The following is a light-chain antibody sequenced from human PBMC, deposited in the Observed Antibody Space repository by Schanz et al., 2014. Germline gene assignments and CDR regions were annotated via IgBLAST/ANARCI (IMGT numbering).Light chain of an antibody. CDR2: EGS. V-gene: IGLV2-23*01. Sequence: QSALTQPASVSGSPGQSITISCTGTSSDVGSYNLVSWYQQHPGKAPKLMIYEGSKRPSGVSNRFSGSKSANTASLTISGLQAEDEADYYCCSYAGRSTSWVFGGGTKLTVL. CDR3: CSYAGRSTSWV. CDR1: SSDVGSYNL. J-gene: IGLJ3*02.